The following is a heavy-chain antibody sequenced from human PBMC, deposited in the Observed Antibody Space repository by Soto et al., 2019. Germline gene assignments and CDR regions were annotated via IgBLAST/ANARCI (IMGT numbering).Heavy chain of an antibody. CDR3: ARASDSTWYNWFDP. J-gene: IGHJ5*02. D-gene: IGHD6-13*01. V-gene: IGHV1-69*01. CDR2: IIPIFGTT. CDR1: GGNFSRNG. Sequence: QVQLVQSGAEVKKPGSSVKISCKTSGGNFSRNGISWVRQAPGQGLEWMGGIIPIFGTTNYAHKFRGRVTVTADVSTGTVYMVMNSLRSEDTAVYYCARASDSTWYNWFDPWGQGTLVTVSS.